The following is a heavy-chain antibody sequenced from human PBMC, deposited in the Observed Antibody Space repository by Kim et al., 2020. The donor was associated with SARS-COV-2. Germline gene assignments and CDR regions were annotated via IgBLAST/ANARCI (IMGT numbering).Heavy chain of an antibody. CDR3: PRSSGWYSYLDS. Sequence: GGSLRLSCAASESTFSNYPMAWVRQAPGKGLEWVAGISGRGGSTFYADSVKGRFTISRDNSKNTLYLQMSSLRTEDTAVYYCPRSSGWYSYLDSWGLGTLVTVSS. V-gene: IGHV3-23*01. D-gene: IGHD6-19*01. CDR2: ISGRGGST. CDR1: ESTFSNYP. J-gene: IGHJ4*02.